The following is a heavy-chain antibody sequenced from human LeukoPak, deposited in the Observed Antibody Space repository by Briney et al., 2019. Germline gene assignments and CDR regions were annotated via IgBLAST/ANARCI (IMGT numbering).Heavy chain of an antibody. CDR3: ASLAYCGGDCYSQSVFDY. J-gene: IGHJ4*02. V-gene: IGHV3-30*03. Sequence: GRSLRLSCAASGFTFSSYGMHWVRQAPGKGLEWVAVISYDGSNKYYADSVKGRFTISRDNSKNTLYLQMNSLRAEDTAVYYCASLAYCGGDCYSQSVFDYWGQGTLVTVSS. CDR2: ISYDGSNK. CDR1: GFTFSSYG. D-gene: IGHD2-21*02.